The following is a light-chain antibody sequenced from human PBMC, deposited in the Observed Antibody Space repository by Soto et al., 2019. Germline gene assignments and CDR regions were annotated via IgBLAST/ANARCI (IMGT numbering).Light chain of an antibody. V-gene: IGLV2-14*03. CDR2: DVS. CDR3: GSYTTSSNYV. J-gene: IGLJ1*01. Sequence: QSVLAQPASVSGSPGLSITISCTGTSSYVGAYNFVSWYQQHPDKAPKLMIFDVSNRPSGVSNRFSGSKSGNTASLTISGLQSEAEAEYYCGSYTTSSNYVFGTGTKVTVL. CDR1: SSYVGAYNF.